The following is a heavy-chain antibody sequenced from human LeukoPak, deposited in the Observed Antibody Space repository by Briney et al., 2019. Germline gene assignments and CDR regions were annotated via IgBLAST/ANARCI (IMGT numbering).Heavy chain of an antibody. CDR3: ARYIPSCGGNCNDGFDI. J-gene: IGHJ3*02. CDR2: INSDGSST. V-gene: IGHV3-74*01. D-gene: IGHD2-21*01. Sequence: GGSLRLSCAASGFTFSSYWMHWVRQAPGKGLVWVSRINSDGSSTSYADSVKGRFTISRDNSKNTLYLQLNTLRAEDTAVYYCARYIPSCGGNCNDGFDIWGQGTMVSVSS. CDR1: GFTFSSYW.